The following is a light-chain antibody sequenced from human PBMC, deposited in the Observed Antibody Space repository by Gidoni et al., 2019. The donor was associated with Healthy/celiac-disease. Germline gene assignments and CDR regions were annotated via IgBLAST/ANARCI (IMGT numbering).Light chain of an antibody. Sequence: DIVRTQSPLSLPVTPGEPASISCRSSPSRLHSNGYHYLDLYLQKPGQSPQLLIYLGSNRASGVPDRFSGSGSGTDFTLTISRVEADDVVVYYCMQALQTPLTFGGGTKVEIK. CDR1: PSRLHSNGYHY. CDR3: MQALQTPLT. V-gene: IGKV2-28*01. CDR2: LGS. J-gene: IGKJ4*01.